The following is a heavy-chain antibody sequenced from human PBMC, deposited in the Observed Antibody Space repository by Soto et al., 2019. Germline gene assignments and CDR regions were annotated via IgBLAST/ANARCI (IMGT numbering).Heavy chain of an antibody. Sequence: WASVKVSCKXSGYTFTSYYMHWVRQAPGQGLEWMGIINPSGGSTSYAQKFQGRVTMTRDTSTSTVYMELSSLRSEDTAVYYCASVDYDSSGYYHYYFDYWGQGTLVTVS. J-gene: IGHJ4*02. CDR1: GYTFTSYY. V-gene: IGHV1-46*01. CDR2: INPSGGST. D-gene: IGHD3-22*01. CDR3: ASVDYDSSGYYHYYFDY.